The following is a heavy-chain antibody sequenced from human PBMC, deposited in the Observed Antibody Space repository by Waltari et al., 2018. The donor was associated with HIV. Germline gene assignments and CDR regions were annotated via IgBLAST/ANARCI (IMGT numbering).Heavy chain of an antibody. CDR2: INHSGST. J-gene: IGHJ4*02. Sequence: QVQLQQWGAGLLKPSETLSLTCAVYGGSFSGSYWLWIRQPPGKGREWIGEINHSGSTNYNPSLKSRVTISVDTSKNQFSLKLSSVTAADTAVYYCARGRNNYRGPLGYWGQGTLVTVSS. V-gene: IGHV4-34*01. CDR1: GGSFSGSY. D-gene: IGHD3-10*01. CDR3: ARGRNNYRGPLGY.